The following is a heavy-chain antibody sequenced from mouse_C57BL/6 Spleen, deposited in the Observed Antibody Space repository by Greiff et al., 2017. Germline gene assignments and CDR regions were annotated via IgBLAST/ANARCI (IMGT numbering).Heavy chain of an antibody. J-gene: IGHJ3*01. Sequence: EVQLQQSGPELVKPGASVKLSCTASGYSFTGYYMNWVNQSPEKSLEWIGEINPGTGGTTYNQKFKAKTTLTVDKSSSTAYMQLKSLTSEDSAVYCCARESETPMFAFWGPGTLVTVSA. V-gene: IGHV1-42*01. CDR3: ARESETPMFAF. CDR1: GYSFTGYY. CDR2: INPGTGGT.